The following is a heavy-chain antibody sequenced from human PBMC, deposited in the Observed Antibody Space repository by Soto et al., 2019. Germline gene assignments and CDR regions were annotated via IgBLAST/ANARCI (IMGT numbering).Heavy chain of an antibody. D-gene: IGHD1-26*01. J-gene: IGHJ4*02. CDR3: ATRGSYYDFDY. Sequence: ASVKVACKASGYTFTSYYMHWVRQAPGQGLEWMGIINPSGGSTSYAQKFQGRVTMTRDTSTSTVYMELSSLRSEDTAVYYCATRGSYYDFDYWGQGTLVTVSS. V-gene: IGHV1-46*01. CDR2: INPSGGST. CDR1: GYTFTSYY.